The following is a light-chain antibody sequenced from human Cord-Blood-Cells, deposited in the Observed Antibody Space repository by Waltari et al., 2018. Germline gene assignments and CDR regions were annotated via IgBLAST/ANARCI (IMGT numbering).Light chain of an antibody. V-gene: IGKV3-11*01. J-gene: IGKJ4*01. CDR1: QSVSSY. Sequence: ELVLTHSPPPLSLPPGERATHSCRASQSVSSYLAWYQQKPGKAPRLIIDDASNRATGIPARFSGSGSGTDFTLTISSLDPDDFAVYFCQHRSNCLAFGGGTNVEIK. CDR3: QHRSNCLA. CDR2: DAS.